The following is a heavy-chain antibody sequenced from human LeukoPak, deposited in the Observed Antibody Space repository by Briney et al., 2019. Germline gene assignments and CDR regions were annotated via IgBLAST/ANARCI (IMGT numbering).Heavy chain of an antibody. CDR2: IIPIFGTA. J-gene: IGHJ6*02. CDR3: ATSERDCSGGSCFPYYYGMDV. D-gene: IGHD2-15*01. CDR1: GGTFSSYA. V-gene: IGHV1-69*13. Sequence: SVTVSFTASGGTFSSYAISWVRQAPGQGLEWMGGIIPIFGTANYAQKFQGRVTITADESTSTAYMELSSLRSEDTAVYYCATSERDCSGGSCFPYYYGMDVWGQGTTVTVSS.